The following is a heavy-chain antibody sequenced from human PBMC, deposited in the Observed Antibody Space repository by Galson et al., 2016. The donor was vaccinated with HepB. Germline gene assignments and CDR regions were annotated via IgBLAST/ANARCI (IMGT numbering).Heavy chain of an antibody. J-gene: IGHJ4*02. CDR3: GGYNDYKAYDY. CDR2: ISGSGAST. Sequence: SLRLSCAASGFTFSNYDMSWVRQAPGRGLEWVSGISGSGASTTYADSVKGRFTISRDNAKNSLYLQMNSLRDEDTAVYYCGGYNDYKAYDYWGQGTLVTVSS. D-gene: IGHD5-24*01. V-gene: IGHV3-23*01. CDR1: GFTFSNYD.